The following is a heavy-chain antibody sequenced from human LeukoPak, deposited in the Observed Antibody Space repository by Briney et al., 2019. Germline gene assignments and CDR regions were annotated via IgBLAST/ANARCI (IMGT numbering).Heavy chain of an antibody. D-gene: IGHD3/OR15-3a*01. CDR1: GFTFSNYW. CDR2: INSDGSST. V-gene: IGHV3-74*01. J-gene: IGHJ3*01. CDR3: ARGDRFDFWTTQPAHSFDV. Sequence: GGSLRLSCAASGFTFSNYWMHWVRQTSGKGLVWVSRINSDGSSTSYAGSVKGRFTISRDNAKNTLYLQMNSLTVEDTAVYYCARGDRFDFWTTQPAHSFDVWGQGTMVSVSS.